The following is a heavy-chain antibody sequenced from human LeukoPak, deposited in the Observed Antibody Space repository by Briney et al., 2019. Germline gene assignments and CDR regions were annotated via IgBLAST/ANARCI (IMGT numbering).Heavy chain of an antibody. V-gene: IGHV4-38-2*02. CDR1: DYSISSGYY. Sequence: SDTLSLTCTVTDYSISSGYYWGWIRQSPRKGLKWIGSINHSGTTYYNPSLKNRVTITVDTSRNQFSLKLSSVTAADAAVYYCARERSPFDYWGQGTQVAV. CDR2: INHSGTT. D-gene: IGHD3-10*01. CDR3: ARERSPFDY. J-gene: IGHJ4*02.